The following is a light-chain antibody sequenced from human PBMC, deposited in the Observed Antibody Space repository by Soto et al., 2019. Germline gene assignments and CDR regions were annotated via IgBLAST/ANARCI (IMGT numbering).Light chain of an antibody. CDR1: QTIASH. J-gene: IGKJ3*01. Sequence: DIEMTQSPSSLSASVGDRVTITCRASQTIASHLNWYQQKPGEAPKLLIYAASSLQSGAPSRFSGTSSGTTFTLIISSLQPEDFATYSCQQSHTFPLTFGPGTRVEIK. CDR3: QQSHTFPLT. CDR2: AAS. V-gene: IGKV1-39*01.